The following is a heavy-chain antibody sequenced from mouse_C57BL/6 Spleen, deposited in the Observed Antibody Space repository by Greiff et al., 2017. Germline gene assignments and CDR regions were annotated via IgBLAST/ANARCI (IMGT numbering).Heavy chain of an antibody. D-gene: IGHD2-14*01. Sequence: QVQLQQSGAELVRPGTSVKVSCKASGYAFTNYLIEWVKQRPGQGLEWIGVINPGSGGTNYNEKFKGKATLTADKSSSTAYMQLSSLTSEDSTVYFCARWYDPLYAMDYWGQGTSVTVSS. J-gene: IGHJ4*01. CDR1: GYAFTNYL. CDR2: INPGSGGT. V-gene: IGHV1-54*01. CDR3: ARWYDPLYAMDY.